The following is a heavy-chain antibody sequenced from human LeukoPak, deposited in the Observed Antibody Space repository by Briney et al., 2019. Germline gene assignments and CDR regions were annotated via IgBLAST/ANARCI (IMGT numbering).Heavy chain of an antibody. J-gene: IGHJ4*02. D-gene: IGHD6-19*01. Sequence: GASVKVSCKASGYTFTSYDINWVRQATGQGLEWMGWMSPNSGNTGYAQKFQGRVTMTRNTSISTAYMELRSLRSDDTAVYYCARDFKGIAVAAADYWGQGTLVTVSS. CDR2: MSPNSGNT. CDR3: ARDFKGIAVAAADY. V-gene: IGHV1-8*01. CDR1: GYTFTSYD.